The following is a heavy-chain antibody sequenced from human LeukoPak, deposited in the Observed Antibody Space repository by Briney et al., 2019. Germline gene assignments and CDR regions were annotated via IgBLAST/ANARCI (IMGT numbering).Heavy chain of an antibody. V-gene: IGHV1-46*01. Sequence: KPGASVKVSCKASGNTFTSYYMHWVRQAPGQGLEWMGIINPSGGSTSYAQKFQGRVTMTRDTSTSTVYMELRSLRSEDTAVYYCARGEYSSSWYVGGPFDYWGQGTLVTVSS. CDR3: ARGEYSSSWYVGGPFDY. CDR1: GNTFTSYY. CDR2: INPSGGST. D-gene: IGHD6-13*01. J-gene: IGHJ4*02.